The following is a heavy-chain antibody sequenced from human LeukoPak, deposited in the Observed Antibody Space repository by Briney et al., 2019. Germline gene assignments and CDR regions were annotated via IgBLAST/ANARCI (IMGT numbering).Heavy chain of an antibody. J-gene: IGHJ5*02. CDR1: GFTFSSYS. Sequence: GGSLRLSCAASGFTFSSYSMNWVRQAPGKGLEWVSSISSSSSYMYYADSVKGRFTISRDNAKNSLYLQMNSLRAEDTAVYYCARESAAADTSSWFDPGGQGTLVTVSS. CDR2: ISSSSSYM. CDR3: ARESAAADTSSWFDP. V-gene: IGHV3-21*01. D-gene: IGHD6-13*01.